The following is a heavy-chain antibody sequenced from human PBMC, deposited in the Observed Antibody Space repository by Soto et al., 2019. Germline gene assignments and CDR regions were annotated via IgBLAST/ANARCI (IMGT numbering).Heavy chain of an antibody. D-gene: IGHD2-21*02. V-gene: IGHV3-48*02. Sequence: GGSLRLSCAASGFTFSSYSMNWVRQAPGKGLEWVSYISSSSSTIYYADSVKGRFTISRDNAKNSLYLQMNSLRDEDTAVYYCARGRLAYCGGDCYIFWGQGTLVTVSS. CDR1: GFTFSSYS. CDR3: ARGRLAYCGGDCYIF. CDR2: ISSSSSTI. J-gene: IGHJ4*02.